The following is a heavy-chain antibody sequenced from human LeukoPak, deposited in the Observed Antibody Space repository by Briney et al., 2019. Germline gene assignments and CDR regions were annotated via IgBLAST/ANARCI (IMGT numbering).Heavy chain of an antibody. CDR1: GYSFTSYW. CDR3: ARYLGYCSGGSCYGGAFDI. Sequence: GESLKISCKGSGYSFTSYWIGWVRQMPGKGLEGMGIIYPGDSDTRYSPSFQGQVTISADKSISTAYLQWSSLKAADTAMYYCARYLGYCSGGSCYGGAFDIWGQGTMVTVSS. D-gene: IGHD2-15*01. J-gene: IGHJ3*02. CDR2: IYPGDSDT. V-gene: IGHV5-51*01.